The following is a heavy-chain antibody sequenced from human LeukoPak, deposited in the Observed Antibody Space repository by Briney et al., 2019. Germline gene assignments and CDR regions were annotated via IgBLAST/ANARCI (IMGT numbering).Heavy chain of an antibody. D-gene: IGHD5-24*01. V-gene: IGHV4-39*01. CDR2: IYYSGSS. CDR3: ARHRSGWLQSSFDY. J-gene: IGHJ4*02. Sequence: SETLSLTCSVSGGSISSSSSYWGWIRQPPGEGLEWIGSIYYSGSSFDNPALKSRVTISVDTSKNQFSLKLSSVTAADTAVYYCARHRSGWLQSSFDYWGQGTLVTVSS. CDR1: GGSISSSSSY.